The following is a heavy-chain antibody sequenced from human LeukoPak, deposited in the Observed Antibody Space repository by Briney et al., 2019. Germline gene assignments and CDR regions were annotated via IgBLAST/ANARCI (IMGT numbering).Heavy chain of an antibody. V-gene: IGHV3-23*01. J-gene: IGHJ4*02. CDR1: GLTFSNHA. CDR2: ISENGFDT. D-gene: IGHD6-19*01. Sequence: GGSLRLSCAASGLTFSNHAMYWVRQAPGKGLEWASAISENGFDTYYADSVRGRFTIARDNSKNTLYLQMSSLRAEDTAVYYCASTSRDVAVAGYYFHYWGQGTLVTASS. CDR3: ASTSRDVAVAGYYFHY.